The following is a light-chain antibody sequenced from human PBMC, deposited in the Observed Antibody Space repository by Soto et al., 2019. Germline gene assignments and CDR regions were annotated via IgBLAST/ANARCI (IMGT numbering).Light chain of an antibody. V-gene: IGLV1-51*01. Sequence: QSVLTQPPSVSAASGQKVTISCSGSSSNIGDNYIPWYQQLPGTAPKVLIYDNSKRPSGIPDRFSASKSGTSATLVITGLQAGDEADYYCETWDSSLSVVLFGGGTKLTVL. J-gene: IGLJ2*01. CDR3: ETWDSSLSVVL. CDR1: SSNIGDNY. CDR2: DNS.